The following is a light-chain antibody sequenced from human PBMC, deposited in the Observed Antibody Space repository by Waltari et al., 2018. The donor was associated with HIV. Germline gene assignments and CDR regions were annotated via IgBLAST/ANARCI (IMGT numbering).Light chain of an antibody. CDR2: DLT. V-gene: IGLV2-11*01. J-gene: IGLJ2*01. CDR1: SSDVGGYNY. Sequence: QSALTQPRPVSGSPGQSVTISCTGTSSDVGGYNYFPWYQQLPGKAPKLMIYDLTERPSGVPDRFSGSKSGNTASLTISGLQAEDEADYYCCSFAGSYTWLFGGGTKLTVL. CDR3: CSFAGSYTWL.